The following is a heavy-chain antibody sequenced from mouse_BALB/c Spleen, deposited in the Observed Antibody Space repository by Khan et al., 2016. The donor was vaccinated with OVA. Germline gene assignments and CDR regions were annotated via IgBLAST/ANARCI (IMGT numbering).Heavy chain of an antibody. CDR1: GFAFSSYD. Sequence: EVELVESGGGLVKPGGSLKLSCAPSGFAFSSYDMSWVRQTPEKRLEWVATISGTGIYTYYPDSVKGRFTISRENARKTLYLQMSSLRSEYTALYYCSRPSYYGNPWFTYWGQGTLVTVSA. CDR3: SRPSYYGNPWFTY. CDR2: ISGTGIYT. J-gene: IGHJ3*01. V-gene: IGHV5-9*02. D-gene: IGHD2-10*01.